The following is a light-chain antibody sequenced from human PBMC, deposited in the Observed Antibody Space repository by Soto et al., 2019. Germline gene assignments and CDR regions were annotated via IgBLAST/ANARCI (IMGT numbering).Light chain of an antibody. CDR1: QGVSNW. J-gene: IGKJ2*01. CDR2: AAS. CDR3: QQANSFPYT. V-gene: IGKV1-12*01. Sequence: DIQMTQCPSSVSASVGDRVTITCRASQGVSNWLAWYQQKPGKAPKLLIYAASTLRSGVPSRFRGSGSGTDFTFTISSLQPEDFATYYCQQANSFPYTFGQGTKLEIK.